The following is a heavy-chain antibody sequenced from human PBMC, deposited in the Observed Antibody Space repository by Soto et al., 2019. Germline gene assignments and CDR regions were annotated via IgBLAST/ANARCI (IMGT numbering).Heavy chain of an antibody. J-gene: IGHJ6*02. CDR2: IGTAGDT. CDR3: ARDQRHYGSGSYYYYYGMDV. CDR1: GFTFSSYD. Sequence: GGSLRLSCAASGFTFSSYDMHWVRQATGKGLEWVSAIGTAGDTYYPGSVKGRFTISRENAKNSLYLQMNSLRAGDTAVYYCARDQRHYGSGSYYYYYGMDVWGQGTTVTVSS. V-gene: IGHV3-13*01. D-gene: IGHD3-10*01.